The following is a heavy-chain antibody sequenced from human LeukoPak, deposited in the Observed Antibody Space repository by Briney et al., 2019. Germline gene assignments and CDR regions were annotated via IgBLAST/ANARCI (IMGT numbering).Heavy chain of an antibody. J-gene: IGHJ5*02. CDR1: GGSISSYY. D-gene: IGHD4-17*01. V-gene: IGHV4-4*07. Sequence: SETLSLTCTVSGGSISSYYWSWIRQPAGKGLEWIGRIYTSGSTNYNPSLKSRVTISVDTSKNQFSLKLSSVTAADTAVYYCARQNPRYGDYLRWFDPWGQGTLVTVSS. CDR2: IYTSGST. CDR3: ARQNPRYGDYLRWFDP.